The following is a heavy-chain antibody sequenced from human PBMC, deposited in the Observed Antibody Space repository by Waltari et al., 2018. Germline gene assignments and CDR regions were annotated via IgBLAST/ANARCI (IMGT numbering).Heavy chain of an antibody. CDR2: SPLGTNA. J-gene: IGHJ3*01. V-gene: IGHV3-53*01. Sequence: EVQLVESGGGLIQPGGSLRLSCVGSGFTVNRNYMSWVRQVPGKGLDWVSNSPLGTNANYAESVRGRFTISRDNSKDTLYLQMNSLRVEDTAVYFCARHVSGPTRAAFDVWGQGTMVTVSP. D-gene: IGHD6-19*01. CDR3: ARHVSGPTRAAFDV. CDR1: GFTVNRNY.